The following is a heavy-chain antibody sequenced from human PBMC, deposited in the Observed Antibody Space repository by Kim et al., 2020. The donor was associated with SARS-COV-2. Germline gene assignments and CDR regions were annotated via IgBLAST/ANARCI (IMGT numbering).Heavy chain of an antibody. CDR3: ARDLYCSSNSCYPTGDYYYYGMDV. Sequence: GGSLRLSCAASRFTFSNYGMHWVRQAPGKGLEWVAVIWYDGSNKYYADSVQGRFTISRDNPKNTLYLQMNSLRAEDTAVYYCARDLYCSSNSCYPTGDYYYYGMDVWGQGTTVTVSS. D-gene: IGHD2-2*01. CDR1: RFTFSNYG. CDR2: IWYDGSNK. J-gene: IGHJ6*02. V-gene: IGHV3-33*01.